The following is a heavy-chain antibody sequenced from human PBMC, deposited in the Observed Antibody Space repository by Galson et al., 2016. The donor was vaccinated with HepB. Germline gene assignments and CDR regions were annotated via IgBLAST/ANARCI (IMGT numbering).Heavy chain of an antibody. CDR3: ARDDFGDSIDY. CDR1: GFTFSSYG. Sequence: SLRLSCAASGFTFSSYGMHWVRRAPGKGLEWVAVIWYDGSIKYYADSLKGRFTISRDNSKNTPYMQMNSLRAEDTAVYYCARDDFGDSIDYWGRGTLVTVSS. V-gene: IGHV3-33*01. D-gene: IGHD4-17*01. J-gene: IGHJ4*02. CDR2: IWYDGSIK.